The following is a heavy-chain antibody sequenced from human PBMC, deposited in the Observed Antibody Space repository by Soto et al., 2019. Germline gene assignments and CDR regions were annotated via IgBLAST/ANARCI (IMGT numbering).Heavy chain of an antibody. J-gene: IGHJ6*02. CDR1: GGSISSGSYY. CDR3: ASQKPYYYYGLXV. Sequence: PSETLCLTCTVSGGSISSGSYYWGWIRQPPGKGLEWIGSIYYSGSTYYNPSLKSRVTISVDTSKNQFSLKLSSVTAADTAVYYCASQKPYYYYGLXVWGQGTTGXVSS. V-gene: IGHV4-39*01. CDR2: IYYSGST.